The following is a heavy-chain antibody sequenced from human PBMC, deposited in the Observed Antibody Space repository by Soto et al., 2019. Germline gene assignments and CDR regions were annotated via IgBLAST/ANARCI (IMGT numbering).Heavy chain of an antibody. CDR1: GFTFTSYP. CDR2: IVVGSGNT. J-gene: IGHJ6*02. V-gene: IGHV1-58*01. Sequence: PVKVSRKASGFTFTSYPVQWVRLARGKRLEWIGWIVVGSGNTNYAQKFQERVTITRNMSTSTAYMELSSLRSEDTAVYYCAASQYHFWSDYYGMDVWGQGTTVTVSS. CDR3: AASQYHFWSDYYGMDV. D-gene: IGHD3-3*01.